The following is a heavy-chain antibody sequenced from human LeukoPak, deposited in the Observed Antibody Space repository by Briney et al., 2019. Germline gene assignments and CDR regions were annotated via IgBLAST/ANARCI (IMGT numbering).Heavy chain of an antibody. D-gene: IGHD5-12*01. J-gene: IGHJ4*02. CDR3: ARDYRGYDKLGQFDY. Sequence: GGSLRLSCAASGFTFSSYSMNWVRQAPGKGLEWVSSISSSSSYIYYADSAKGRFTISRDNAKNSLYLQMNSLRAEDTAVYYCARDYRGYDKLGQFDYWGQGTLVTVSS. CDR2: ISSSSSYI. V-gene: IGHV3-21*01. CDR1: GFTFSSYS.